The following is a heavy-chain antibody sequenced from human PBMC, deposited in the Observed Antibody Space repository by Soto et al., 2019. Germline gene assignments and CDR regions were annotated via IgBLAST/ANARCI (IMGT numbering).Heavy chain of an antibody. Sequence: SETLSLTCTVSGGSISSYYWSWIRQPPGKGLEWIGYIYYSGSTNYNPSLKSRVTISVDTSKNQFSLKLSSVTAADTAVYYCARVLVPAAHFDYWGQGTLVTVSS. V-gene: IGHV4-59*01. CDR2: IYYSGST. CDR3: ARVLVPAAHFDY. J-gene: IGHJ4*02. D-gene: IGHD2-2*01. CDR1: GGSISSYY.